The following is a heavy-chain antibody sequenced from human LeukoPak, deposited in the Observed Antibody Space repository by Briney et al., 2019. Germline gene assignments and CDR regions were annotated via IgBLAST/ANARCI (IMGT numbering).Heavy chain of an antibody. D-gene: IGHD2-2*01. V-gene: IGHV3-30*02. CDR3: AKDIVAVPAAYDAFDI. J-gene: IGHJ3*02. CDR1: GFTFSSYG. Sequence: PGGSLRLSCAASGFTFSSYGMHWVRQAPGKGLEWVAFIRYDGSNKYYADSVKGRFTISRDNSKNTLYLQMNSLRAEDTAVYYCAKDIVAVPAAYDAFDIWGQGTMVTVSS. CDR2: IRYDGSNK.